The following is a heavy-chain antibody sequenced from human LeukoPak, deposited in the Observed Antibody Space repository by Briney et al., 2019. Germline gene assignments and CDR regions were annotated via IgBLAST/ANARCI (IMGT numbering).Heavy chain of an antibody. CDR3: ARAILGLKTYYYDSSGYYRPYYYMDV. CDR1: GGSISSSSYY. V-gene: IGHV4-39*07. D-gene: IGHD3-22*01. CDR2: IYYSGST. J-gene: IGHJ6*03. Sequence: KASETLSLTCTVSGGSISSSSYYWGWIRQPPGKGLEWIGSIYYSGSTYYNPSLKSRVTISVDTSKNQFSLKLSSVTAADTAVYYCARAILGLKTYYYDSSGYYRPYYYMDVWGKGTTVTVSS.